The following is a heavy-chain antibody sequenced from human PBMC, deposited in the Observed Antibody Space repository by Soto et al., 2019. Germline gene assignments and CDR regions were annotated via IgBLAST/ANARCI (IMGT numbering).Heavy chain of an antibody. J-gene: IGHJ4*02. CDR2: IKEDGSEK. CDR1: GFTFRSHW. CDR3: ARGGPFISIWPFDY. D-gene: IGHD6-13*01. Sequence: SLRLSCAASGFTFRSHWMNWVRQAPGKGLEWVANIKEDGSEKYYVDSVKGRFTISRDNAKNSLYLQMNSLRAEDTAVYYCARGGPFISIWPFDYWGQGTLVTVSS. V-gene: IGHV3-7*03.